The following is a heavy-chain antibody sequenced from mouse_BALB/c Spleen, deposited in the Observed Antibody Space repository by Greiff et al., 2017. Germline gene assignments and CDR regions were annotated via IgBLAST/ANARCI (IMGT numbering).Heavy chain of an antibody. D-gene: IGHD1-1*01. Sequence: QVQLQESGPGLVAPSQSLSITCTVSGFSLTSYGVHWVRQPPGKGLEWLGVIWAGGSGNYNSAHMSRLSISKDNSKSQVFLTMNSLQTADTAMYYWASAGNYCGRGDYWGQGTTLTVSS. CDR3: ASAGNYCGRGDY. J-gene: IGHJ2*01. CDR1: GFSLTSYG. V-gene: IGHV2-9*02. CDR2: IWAGGSG.